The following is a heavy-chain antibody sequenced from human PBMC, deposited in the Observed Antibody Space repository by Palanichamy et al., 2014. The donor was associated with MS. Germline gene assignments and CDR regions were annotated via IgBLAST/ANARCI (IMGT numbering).Heavy chain of an antibody. CDR1: GYTFTSHY. J-gene: IGHJ4*02. CDR2: ISPSGGSA. V-gene: IGHV1-46*01. Sequence: QVQLVQSGAEVKKPGASVKVSCKASGYTFTSHYMHWVRQAPGEGLEWMGIISPSGGSASYAQKFQGRVTMTRDTSTSTVYMELSSLRSEDTAVYYCARAWVPSELLDYWGQGTLVTVSS. D-gene: IGHD1-7*01. CDR3: ARAWVPSELLDY.